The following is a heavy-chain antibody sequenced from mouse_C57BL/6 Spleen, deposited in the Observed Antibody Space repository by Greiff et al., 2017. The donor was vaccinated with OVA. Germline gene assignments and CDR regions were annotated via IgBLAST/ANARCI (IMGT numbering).Heavy chain of an antibody. J-gene: IGHJ1*03. D-gene: IGHD2-5*01. CDR2: IDPSDSYT. Sequence: VQLQQPGAELVMPGASVKLSCKASGYTFPSYWMHWVKQRPGQGLEWIGEIDPSDSYTNYNQKFKGKSTLTVDNSSSTAYMQLSSLTSEDSAVYYCARSYYSNDWYFDVWGTGTTVTVSS. CDR3: ARSYYSNDWYFDV. CDR1: GYTFPSYW. V-gene: IGHV1-69*01.